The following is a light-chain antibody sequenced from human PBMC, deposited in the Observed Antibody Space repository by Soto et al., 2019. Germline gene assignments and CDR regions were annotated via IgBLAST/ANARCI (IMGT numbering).Light chain of an antibody. J-gene: IGLJ3*02. Sequence: QSALTQPPSASGSPGQSVTISCTGTSSDVGGYNYVSWYQQYPGRAPNLMIYEVTKRPSGVPDRFSGSKSGNTASLTVSGLQAEDEADYYCCSYAASNNFYFVFGGGTKLTVL. CDR2: EVT. CDR1: SSDVGGYNY. CDR3: CSYAASNNFYFV. V-gene: IGLV2-8*01.